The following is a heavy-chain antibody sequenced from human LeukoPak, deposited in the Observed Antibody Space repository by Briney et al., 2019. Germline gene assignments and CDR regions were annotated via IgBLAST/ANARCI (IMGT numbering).Heavy chain of an antibody. J-gene: IGHJ4*02. V-gene: IGHV1-3*01. D-gene: IGHD3-10*01. CDR1: GYTFTSYA. CDR2: INAGNGNT. Sequence: ASVKVSCKASGYTFTSYAMHWVRQAPGQRLEWMGWINAGNGNTKYSQKFQGRVTMTRDTSTSTVYMELSSLRSEDTAVYYCARESYYGSGSSHPTHDFDYWGQGTLVTVSS. CDR3: ARESYYGSGSSHPTHDFDY.